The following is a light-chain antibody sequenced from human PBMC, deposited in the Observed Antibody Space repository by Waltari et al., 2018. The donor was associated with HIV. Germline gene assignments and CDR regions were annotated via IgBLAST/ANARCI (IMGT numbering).Light chain of an antibody. V-gene: IGKV4-1*01. CDR2: WAS. Sequence: DIVLTQSPESLTVSLGEGASISCKSSQTIFYSPDNKNHLAWYQQKAGQSPKLLFSWASVRQPGVPDRFSGSGSGTNFTLTIASLQAEDVATYYCQQSYSTPLTFGPGTTVHI. CDR1: QTIFYSPDNKNH. CDR3: QQSYSTPLT. J-gene: IGKJ3*01.